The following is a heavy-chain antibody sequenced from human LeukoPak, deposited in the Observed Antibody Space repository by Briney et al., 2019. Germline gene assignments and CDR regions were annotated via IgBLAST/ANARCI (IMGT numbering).Heavy chain of an antibody. Sequence: SETLSLTCTVSGGSISSYYWSWIRQPPGKGLEWIGYIYYSGSTNYNPSLKSRVTISVDTSKNQFSLKLSSVTAADTAMYYCARHYYYDSSGYYYVWYFDLWGRGTLVTVSS. CDR3: ARHYYYDSSGYYYVWYFDL. D-gene: IGHD3-22*01. V-gene: IGHV4-59*08. J-gene: IGHJ2*01. CDR1: GGSISSYY. CDR2: IYYSGST.